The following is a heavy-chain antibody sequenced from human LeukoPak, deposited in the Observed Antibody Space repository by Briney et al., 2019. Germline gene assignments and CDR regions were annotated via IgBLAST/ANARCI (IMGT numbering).Heavy chain of an antibody. V-gene: IGHV4-38-2*01. Sequence: PSETLSLTCAVSGYSISSGYYWGWIRQPPGKGLEWIGSIYHSGSTYYNPSLKSRVTISVDTSKNQFSLKPSSVTAADTAVYYCARLLSDPDYWGQGTLVTVSS. CDR1: GYSISSGYY. CDR2: IYHSGST. D-gene: IGHD1-26*01. CDR3: ARLLSDPDY. J-gene: IGHJ4*02.